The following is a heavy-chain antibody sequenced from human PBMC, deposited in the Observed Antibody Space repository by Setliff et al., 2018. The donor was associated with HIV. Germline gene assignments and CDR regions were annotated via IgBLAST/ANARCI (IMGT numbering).Heavy chain of an antibody. D-gene: IGHD2-21*01. Sequence: PGGSLRLSCAASGFTFSSYGMHWVRQAPGKGLEWVAVISYDGSNKYYADSVKGRFTMSRDTSKKTLYLQMNSLRAEDTAVYYCARAAYCGGDCYFADYWGQGTLVTVSS. CDR1: GFTFSSYG. J-gene: IGHJ4*02. V-gene: IGHV3-30*19. CDR2: ISYDGSNK. CDR3: ARAAYCGGDCYFADY.